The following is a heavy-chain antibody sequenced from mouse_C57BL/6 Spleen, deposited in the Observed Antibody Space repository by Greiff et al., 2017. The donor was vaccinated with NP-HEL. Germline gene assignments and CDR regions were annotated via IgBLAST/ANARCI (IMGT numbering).Heavy chain of an antibody. CDR3: AMGGYDDVPFAY. J-gene: IGHJ3*01. V-gene: IGHV1-64*01. Sequence: QVHVKQPGAELVKPGASVKLSCKASGYTFTSYWMHWVKQRPGQGLEWIGMIHPNSGSTNYNEKFKSKATLTVDKSSSTAYMQLSSLTSEDSAVYYCAMGGYDDVPFAYWGQGTLVTVSA. CDR2: IHPNSGST. CDR1: GYTFTSYW. D-gene: IGHD2-2*01.